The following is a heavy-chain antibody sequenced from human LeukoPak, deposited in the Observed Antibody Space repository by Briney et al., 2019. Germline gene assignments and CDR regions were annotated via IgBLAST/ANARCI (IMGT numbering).Heavy chain of an antibody. CDR2: INHSGST. V-gene: IGHV4-34*01. CDR1: GGSFSGYY. J-gene: IGHJ4*02. Sequence: SETLSLTCAVYGGSFSGYYWSWIRQPPGKGLEWIGEINHSGSTNYNPSLKSRVTISVDTSKNQFSLKQSSVTAADTAVYYCARDITNFDWLLSGFDYWGQGTLVTVSS. D-gene: IGHD3-9*01. CDR3: ARDITNFDWLLSGFDY.